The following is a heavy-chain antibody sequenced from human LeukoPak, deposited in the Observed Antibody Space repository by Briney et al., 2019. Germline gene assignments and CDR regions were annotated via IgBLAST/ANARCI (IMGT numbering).Heavy chain of an antibody. J-gene: IGHJ6*04. CDR2: IYYSGST. D-gene: IGHD3-10*01. Sequence: SETLSLTCTVSGGSISSYYWSWIRQPPGKGLEWIGYIYYSGSTNYNPSLKSRVTISVDTSKNQFSLKLSSVTAADTAVYYCARGISGQRPLDVWGKGTTVTVSS. CDR1: GGSISSYY. CDR3: ARGISGQRPLDV. V-gene: IGHV4-59*01.